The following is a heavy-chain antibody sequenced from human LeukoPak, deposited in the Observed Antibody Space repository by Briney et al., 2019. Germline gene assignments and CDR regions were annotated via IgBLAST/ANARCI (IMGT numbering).Heavy chain of an antibody. CDR2: INPSDSDT. D-gene: IGHD1-1*01. Sequence: GESLKISCKGSGYSFTNYWIAWVRQMPGSGLEWMVTINPSDSDTRYSPSFQGQVTISADKSISTAYLQWSSLKASDSAMYYCARAWNFDYWGQGTLVTVSS. J-gene: IGHJ4*02. CDR3: ARAWNFDY. CDR1: GYSFTNYW. V-gene: IGHV5-51*01.